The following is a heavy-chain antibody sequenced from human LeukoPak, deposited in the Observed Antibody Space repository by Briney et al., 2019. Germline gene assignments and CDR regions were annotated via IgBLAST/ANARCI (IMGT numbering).Heavy chain of an antibody. CDR3: AKDLCAFGSTSCYLDY. CDR1: GFTFNNYG. V-gene: IGHV3-30*02. Sequence: GGSLKLSCAASGFTFNNYGIHWVRQAPGKGLEWVAIIQYDGGNKYYADSVKGRFTISRDKPRNTVYLQMSSLSAEDTAVYYCAKDLCAFGSTSCYLDYWGQGTLVTVSS. D-gene: IGHD2-2*01. CDR2: IQYDGGNK. J-gene: IGHJ4*02.